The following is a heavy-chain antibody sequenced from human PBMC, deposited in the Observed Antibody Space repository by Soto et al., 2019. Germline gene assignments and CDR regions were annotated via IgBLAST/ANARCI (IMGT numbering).Heavy chain of an antibody. CDR2: ISSSGSTL. Sequence: EVQLVESGGGLVQPGGSLRLSCAASGFTFSSFSMNWVRQAPGKGLEWVSFISSSGSTLYYADSVKGRFTISRDNAKKALYLQQNSLRDEDTALYYCERVSYSYGRNDFWGQGTLVNGSS. V-gene: IGHV3-48*02. CDR1: GFTFSSFS. CDR3: ERVSYSYGRNDF. J-gene: IGHJ4*02. D-gene: IGHD5-18*01.